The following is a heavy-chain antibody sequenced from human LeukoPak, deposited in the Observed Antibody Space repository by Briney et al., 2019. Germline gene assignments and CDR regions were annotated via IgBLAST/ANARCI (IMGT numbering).Heavy chain of an antibody. CDR1: GFTFSSYG. V-gene: IGHV3-48*04. Sequence: GGSLRLSCAASGFTFSSYGMTWVRQAPGKGLEWVSYTSGSGNTIYYADSVKGRFTISRDNAKNSLFLQMNSLRAEDTAVYYCARGSAYCGGDCYFNFDYWGQGTLVTVSS. J-gene: IGHJ4*02. CDR2: TSGSGNTI. CDR3: ARGSAYCGGDCYFNFDY. D-gene: IGHD2-21*02.